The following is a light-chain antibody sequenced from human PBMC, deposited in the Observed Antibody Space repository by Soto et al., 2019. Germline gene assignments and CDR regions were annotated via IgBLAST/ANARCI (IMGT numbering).Light chain of an antibody. V-gene: IGLV2-11*01. CDR3: CSYAGSSALL. CDR1: SGDVGTFDY. CDR2: DVN. Sequence: QSALTQPRSVSGSPGQSVTISCTGTSGDVGTFDYVSWYQQHPDKAPKLIIYDVNKRPSGVPDRFSGSKSGNTASLTISGLQAGDEAAYHCCSYAGSSALLFGGGTQLTVL. J-gene: IGLJ3*02.